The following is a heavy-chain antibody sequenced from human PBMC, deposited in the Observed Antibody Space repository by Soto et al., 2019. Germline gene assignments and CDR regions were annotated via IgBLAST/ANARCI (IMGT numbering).Heavy chain of an antibody. V-gene: IGHV3-30-3*01. CDR3: ARDLEFLAVAGVFDY. Sequence: QVQLVESGGGVVQPGRSLRLSCAASGFTFSSYAMHWVRQAPGKGLEWVAVISYDGSNKYYADSVKGRFTISRDNSKNTLYLQMNSLRAEDTAVYYCARDLEFLAVAGVFDYWGQGTLVTVSS. CDR2: ISYDGSNK. D-gene: IGHD6-19*01. CDR1: GFTFSSYA. J-gene: IGHJ4*02.